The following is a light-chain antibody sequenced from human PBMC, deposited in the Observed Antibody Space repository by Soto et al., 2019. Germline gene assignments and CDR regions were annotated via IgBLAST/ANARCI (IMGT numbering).Light chain of an antibody. Sequence: QSVRAQPPSVSGAPGQRVTISCTGSSSNIGAGYDVHWYQQLPGTAPKLLIYGDSNRPSGVPDRFSGSKSGTSASLAITGLQAEDEADYYCQSYDNSLSGSRVFVTGTKVTVL. J-gene: IGLJ1*01. V-gene: IGLV1-40*01. CDR3: QSYDNSLSGSRV. CDR2: GDS. CDR1: SSNIGAGYD.